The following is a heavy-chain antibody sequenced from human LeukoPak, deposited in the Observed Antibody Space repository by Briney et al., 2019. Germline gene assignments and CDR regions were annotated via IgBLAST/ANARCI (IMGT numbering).Heavy chain of an antibody. CDR2: ISGTGSDI. CDR1: GFSFSDYY. J-gene: IGHJ4*01. Sequence: GGCLRLSCVASGFSFSDYYMSWIRQAPGKGLEWVSYISGTGSDINYADSVKGRFTISRDNAKNSLYLQMNGLRDEDTAVYYCTRELLGYSYEAIWGQGTLVTVSS. CDR3: TRELLGYSYEAI. V-gene: IGHV3-11*01. D-gene: IGHD5-18*01.